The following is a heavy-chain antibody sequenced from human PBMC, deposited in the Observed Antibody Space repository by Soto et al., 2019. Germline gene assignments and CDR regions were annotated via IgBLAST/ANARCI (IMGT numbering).Heavy chain of an antibody. D-gene: IGHD3-9*01. CDR3: TRVGVAYDILTGYYFNWFDP. J-gene: IGHJ5*02. CDR1: GGSVSRDSYY. CDR2: VYYTGTT. V-gene: IGHV4-39*02. Sequence: SETLSLTCTVSGGSVSRDSYYWGWVRQPPGKGLEWIGSVYYTGTTYYTPSLKSRVTISVDTSKNQLSLKLRSVTAADTAVYYCTRVGVAYDILTGYYFNWFDPWGQGTLVTVSS.